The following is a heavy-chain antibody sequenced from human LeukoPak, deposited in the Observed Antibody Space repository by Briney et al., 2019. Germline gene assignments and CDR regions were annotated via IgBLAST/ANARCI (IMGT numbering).Heavy chain of an antibody. V-gene: IGHV3-66*01. CDR1: GFTVSSNY. D-gene: IGHD6-19*01. Sequence: GGSLRLSCAASGFTVSSNYMSWVRQAPGKGLEWVSVTYSGGTTYYADSVNDRFTISRDNYKNTLSLQMNNLRAEDTAVYYCARMGAGASGPFDSWGQGTLVTVSS. CDR2: TYSGGTT. CDR3: ARMGAGASGPFDS. J-gene: IGHJ4*02.